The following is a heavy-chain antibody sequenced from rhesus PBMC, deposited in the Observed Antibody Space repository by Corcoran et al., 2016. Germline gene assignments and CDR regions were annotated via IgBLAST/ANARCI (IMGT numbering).Heavy chain of an antibody. D-gene: IGHD5-12*01. CDR1: AGSISSGNW. CDR3: ARRPGNTYSNDY. J-gene: IGHJ4*01. CDR2: ISGTGGST. Sequence: QVQLQESGPGLVKPSETLSLTCAVSAGSISSGNWWSWIRQSPGKGLEWIGHISGTGGSTEYNPSLKRRVTISTDTSKTQFSLKVSSVTAADTAVYYCARRPGNTYSNDYWGQGVLVTVSS. V-gene: IGHV4-65*01.